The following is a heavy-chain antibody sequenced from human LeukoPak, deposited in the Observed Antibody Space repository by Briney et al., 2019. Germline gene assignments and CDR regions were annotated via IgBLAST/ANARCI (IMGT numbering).Heavy chain of an antibody. J-gene: IGHJ4*02. CDR3: ARAAIGSWYGELDY. D-gene: IGHD6-13*01. Sequence: GGSLRLSCAASGLIFSRYWMHWVRQAPGKGLVWVSRINSDGRSTTYADSVKGRFTISRDNAKNTLFLQMNSLRAEDTAVYYCARAAIGSWYGELDYWGQGTLVTVSS. V-gene: IGHV3-74*01. CDR1: GLIFSRYW. CDR2: INSDGRST.